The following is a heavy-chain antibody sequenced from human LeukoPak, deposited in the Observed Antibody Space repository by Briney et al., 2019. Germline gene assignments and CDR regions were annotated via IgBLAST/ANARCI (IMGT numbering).Heavy chain of an antibody. CDR2: INAGDGNT. J-gene: IGHJ4*02. CDR1: GYTFTSYA. Sequence: ASVKVSCKASGYTFTSYAMHWVRQAPGQRLEWMGWINAGDGNTKYSQKFQGRVTITRDTSARTAYMELSSLRSEDTAVYYCARGVYCSGGSCYPIDYWGQGTLVTVSS. D-gene: IGHD2-15*01. V-gene: IGHV1-3*01. CDR3: ARGVYCSGGSCYPIDY.